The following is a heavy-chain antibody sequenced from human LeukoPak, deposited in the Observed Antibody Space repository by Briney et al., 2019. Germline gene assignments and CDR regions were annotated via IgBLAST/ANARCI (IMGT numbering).Heavy chain of an antibody. V-gene: IGHV4-39*07. J-gene: IGHJ4*02. CDR1: GDSMDTKVYY. CDR3: ARAKYYDFSSGYMTYYFDS. CDR2: VYYSGST. Sequence: SETLSLTCTVSGDSMDTKVYYWGWIRHAPGKGLEWIGTVYYSGSTDYNPSLKSRVTISGDTSKNQFSLYLSSVTAADTALYYCARAKYYDFSSGYMTYYFDSWGQGTLVTVSS. D-gene: IGHD3-3*01.